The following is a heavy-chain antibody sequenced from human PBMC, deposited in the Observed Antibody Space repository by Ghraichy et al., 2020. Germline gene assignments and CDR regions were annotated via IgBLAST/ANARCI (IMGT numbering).Heavy chain of an antibody. CDR3: ARALARAHFYYGLDV. CDR1: GGSISSGSYY. V-gene: IGHV4-61*01. J-gene: IGHJ6*02. CDR2: ISSSGST. D-gene: IGHD3-3*02. Sequence: SETLSLTCTVSGGSISSGSYYWSWIRQPPGKGLELIGYISSSGSTNYNPSLKNRVSISVDTSKTQFSLKLTSATAADTAMYYCARALARAHFYYGLDVWGQGTSGTVSS.